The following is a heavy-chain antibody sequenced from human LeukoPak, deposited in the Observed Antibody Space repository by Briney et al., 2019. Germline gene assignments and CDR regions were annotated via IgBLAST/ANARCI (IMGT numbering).Heavy chain of an antibody. CDR3: ARDGEGAFDI. CDR1: GGSISRYY. CDR2: IYTSGST. J-gene: IGHJ3*02. V-gene: IGHV4-4*07. Sequence: SETLSLTCTVSGGSISRYYWSWLRQPAGKGLEWIGRIYTSGSTNYNPSLTSRVTMSVDMSKNQFSLKLSSVTAADTAVYYCARDGEGAFDIWGQGTMVIVSS. D-gene: IGHD3-3*01.